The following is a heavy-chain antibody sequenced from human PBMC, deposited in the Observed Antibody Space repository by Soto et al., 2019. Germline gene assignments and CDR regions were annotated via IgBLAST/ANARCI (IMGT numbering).Heavy chain of an antibody. J-gene: IGHJ6*02. CDR3: AKGDELLDYYGMDV. D-gene: IGHD1-26*01. Sequence: GGSLRLSCAASGFTFSSYAMHWVRQAPGKGLEWVAVISYDGSNKYYADSVKGRFTIPRDNSKNTLYLQMNSLRAEDTAVYYCAKGDELLDYYGMDVWGQGTTVTVSS. V-gene: IGHV3-30-3*01. CDR1: GFTFSSYA. CDR2: ISYDGSNK.